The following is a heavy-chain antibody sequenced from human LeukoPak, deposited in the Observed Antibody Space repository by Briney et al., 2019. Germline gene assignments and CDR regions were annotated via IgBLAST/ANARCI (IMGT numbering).Heavy chain of an antibody. Sequence: SETLSLTCTVSGGSISSSSYYWGWIRQPPGKGLEWIGSIYYSGSTYYNPSLKSRVTISVDTSKNQFSLKLSSVTAADTAVYYCARWSGTTVVTPRRYFDYWGQGTLVTVSS. CDR2: IYYSGST. D-gene: IGHD4-23*01. CDR1: GGSISSSSYY. CDR3: ARWSGTTVVTPRRYFDY. J-gene: IGHJ4*02. V-gene: IGHV4-39*01.